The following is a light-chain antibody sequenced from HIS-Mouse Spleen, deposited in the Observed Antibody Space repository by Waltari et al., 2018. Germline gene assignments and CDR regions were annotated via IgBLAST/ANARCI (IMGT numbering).Light chain of an antibody. CDR2: AVS. J-gene: IGLJ3*02. Sequence: QSALTQPASVSGSPGQSTTISCTGTSSDVGGDTYFSWYQQHPVKAPKLMIYAVSNRPSGVSNRFSGSKSGNTASLTISGLQAEDEADYYCSSYTSSSTWVFGGGTKLTVL. CDR3: SSYTSSSTWV. V-gene: IGLV2-14*01. CDR1: SSDVGGDTY.